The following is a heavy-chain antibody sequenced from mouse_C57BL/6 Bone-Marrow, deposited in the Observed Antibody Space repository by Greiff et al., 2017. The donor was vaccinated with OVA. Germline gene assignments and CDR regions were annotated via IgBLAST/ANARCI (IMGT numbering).Heavy chain of an antibody. D-gene: IGHD2-14*01. CDR1: GYTFTSYW. Sequence: VQLQQSGTELVKPGASVKLSCKASGYTFTSYWMHWVKQRPGQGLEWIGNINPSNGGTNYNEKFKSKATLTVDKSSSTAYMQLSSLTSEDSAVYYGASHYGYDDWYFDVWGTGTTVTVSS. V-gene: IGHV1-53*01. CDR3: ASHYGYDDWYFDV. CDR2: INPSNGGT. J-gene: IGHJ1*03.